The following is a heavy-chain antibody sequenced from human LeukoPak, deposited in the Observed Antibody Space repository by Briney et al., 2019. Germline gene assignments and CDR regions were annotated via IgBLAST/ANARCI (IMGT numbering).Heavy chain of an antibody. CDR1: GGSISSSSYY. Sequence: SETLSLTCTVSGGSISSSSYYWGWIRQPPGTGLEWIGSIYYSGSTYYNPSLKSRVTISVDTSKNQFSLKLSSVTAADTAVYYCATDDSSGYYYFDYWGQGTLVTVSS. CDR2: IYYSGST. CDR3: ATDDSSGYYYFDY. J-gene: IGHJ4*02. V-gene: IGHV4-39*01. D-gene: IGHD3-22*01.